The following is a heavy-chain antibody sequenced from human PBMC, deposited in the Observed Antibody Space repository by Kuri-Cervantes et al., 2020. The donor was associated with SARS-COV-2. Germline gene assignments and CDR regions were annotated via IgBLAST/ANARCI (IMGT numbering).Heavy chain of an antibody. CDR1: GFSFRDFG. CDR2: IKSKAYGETA. D-gene: IGHD3-3*01. V-gene: IGHV3-49*03. Sequence: GGSLRLSCTTSGFSFRDFGVTWFRQAPGKGLEWVGLIKSKAYGETAEYAASVKGRFTISRDDSKTIAYLQMNSLKTEDTAVYYCTRMSTQYYDFWSGGYRDFDYWGQGTLVTVSS. CDR3: TRMSTQYYDFWSGGYRDFDY. J-gene: IGHJ4*02.